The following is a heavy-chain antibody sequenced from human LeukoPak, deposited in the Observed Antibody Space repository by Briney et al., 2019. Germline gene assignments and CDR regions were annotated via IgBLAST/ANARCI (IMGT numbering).Heavy chain of an antibody. V-gene: IGHV1-46*01. D-gene: IGHD4-11*01. J-gene: IGHJ3*02. CDR3: ARAYMSHAFDI. Sequence: ASVRVSCKASGYTFTSYYMHWVRQAPGQGLEWMGIINPRGGSTSYAQKFQGRVTMTRDTSTSTIYLELSSLRSEDTAVYYCARAYMSHAFDIWGQGTMVTVSS. CDR1: GYTFTSYY. CDR2: INPRGGST.